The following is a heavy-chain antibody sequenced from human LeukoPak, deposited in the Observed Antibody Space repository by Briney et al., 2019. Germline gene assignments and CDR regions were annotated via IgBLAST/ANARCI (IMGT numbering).Heavy chain of an antibody. CDR3: ARGVGGPGAFDI. J-gene: IGHJ3*02. Sequence: ASVKVSCKASGGTFSSYAISWVRQAPGRGLEWMGGIIPIFGTANYAQKFQGRVTITTDESTSTAYMELSSLRSEDTAVYYCARGVGGPGAFDIWGQGTMVTVSS. CDR2: IIPIFGTA. D-gene: IGHD2-15*01. CDR1: GGTFSSYA. V-gene: IGHV1-69*05.